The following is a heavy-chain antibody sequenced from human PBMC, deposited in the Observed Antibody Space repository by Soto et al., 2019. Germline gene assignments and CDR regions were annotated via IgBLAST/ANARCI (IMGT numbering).Heavy chain of an antibody. J-gene: IGHJ4*02. CDR3: AKDGGGWSAFFEY. CDR2: ISGSGGST. D-gene: IGHD6-19*01. V-gene: IGHV3-23*01. CDR1: GFTFSSYA. Sequence: EVQLLESGVGLVQPGGSLRLSCAASGFTFSSYAMSWVRQAPGKGLEWVSAISGSGGSTYYADSVKGRFTISRDNSKNTLYLQMNSLRAEDTAVYYCAKDGGGWSAFFEYWGQGTLVTVYS.